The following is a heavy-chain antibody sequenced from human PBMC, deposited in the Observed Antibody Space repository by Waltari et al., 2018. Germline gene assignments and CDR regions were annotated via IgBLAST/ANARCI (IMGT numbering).Heavy chain of an antibody. Sequence: QVQLQESGPGLVKPSETLSLTCAVSGYSISSGYYWGWIRQPHGKGLEWIGNIYRSGSTYYTPSLKSRVTISVDTTKNQFSRTLSSVTAADTAVYYCARHVYTTLDYWGQGTLVTVSS. D-gene: IGHD3-16*01. V-gene: IGHV4-38-2*01. CDR1: GYSISSGYY. CDR3: ARHVYTTLDY. J-gene: IGHJ4*02. CDR2: IYRSGST.